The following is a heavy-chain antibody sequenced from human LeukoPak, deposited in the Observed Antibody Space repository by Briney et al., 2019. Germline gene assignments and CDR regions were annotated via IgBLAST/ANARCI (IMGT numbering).Heavy chain of an antibody. Sequence: PGGSLRLSCAASEFTFSNAWMSWVRQAPGKGLEWVGRIKSNTAGGTADYAAPVKGRFTISRDDSKNTLYLQMNSLKTEDAAVYYCTYDGGYYFDYWGQGTLVTVSS. D-gene: IGHD3-3*01. CDR3: TYDGGYYFDY. CDR2: IKSNTAGGTA. CDR1: EFTFSNAW. V-gene: IGHV3-15*01. J-gene: IGHJ4*02.